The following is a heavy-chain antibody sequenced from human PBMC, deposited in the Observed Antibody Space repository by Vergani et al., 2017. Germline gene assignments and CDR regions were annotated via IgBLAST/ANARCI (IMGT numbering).Heavy chain of an antibody. CDR1: GFTFSSYS. J-gene: IGHJ6*02. CDR3: ARDREVPAAIYWIKYCMDV. D-gene: IGHD2-2*02. CDR2: ISSSSSYI. V-gene: IGHV3-21*01. Sequence: EVQLLESGGGLVQPGGSLRLTCAASGFTFSSYSMNWVGQAPGKGLGLVSSISSSSSYIYYADSVKGRFTFSRENAKKSLYLQMNSLRAEYTAVYYCARDREVPAAIYWIKYCMDVWGQGTTVTVSS.